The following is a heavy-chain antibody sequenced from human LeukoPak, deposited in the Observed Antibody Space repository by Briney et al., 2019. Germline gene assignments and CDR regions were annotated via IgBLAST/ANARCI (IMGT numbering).Heavy chain of an antibody. J-gene: IGHJ5*02. V-gene: IGHV4-59*01. Sequence: SETLSLTCTVSGGSISNYYWSWFRQPPGKGLEWIGYIYYSGSTKYNPSLKSRVTISGDTSKNQFSLKLSSVTAADTAVYYCAREGPSSSGSYLNCFDPWGQGTLVTVSS. CDR2: IYYSGST. CDR3: AREGPSSSGSYLNCFDP. CDR1: GGSISNYY. D-gene: IGHD1-26*01.